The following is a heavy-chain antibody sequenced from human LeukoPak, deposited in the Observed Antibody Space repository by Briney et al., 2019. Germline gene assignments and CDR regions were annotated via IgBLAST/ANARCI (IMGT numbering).Heavy chain of an antibody. D-gene: IGHD1-14*01. V-gene: IGHV4-59*01. CDR2: ISYTGST. CDR3: AVGLVGTITQFDH. J-gene: IGHJ4*02. Sequence: SETLSLTCTVSDASISSYYWSWIRQPPGKGLEWLGLISYTGSTDYSPSLKSRVTISLDTSKNQFSLNLRSVSAADTAVYYCAVGLVGTITQFDHWGQGTLVTVSS. CDR1: DASISSYY.